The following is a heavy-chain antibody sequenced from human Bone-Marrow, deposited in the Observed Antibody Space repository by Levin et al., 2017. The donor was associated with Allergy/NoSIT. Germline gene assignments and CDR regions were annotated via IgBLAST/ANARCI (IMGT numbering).Heavy chain of an antibody. V-gene: IGHV1-69*04. CDR3: ASNGCFGGSSPNYYYGMDV. J-gene: IGHJ6*02. D-gene: IGHD2-8*01. CDR2: IIPILGIA. Sequence: ASVKVSCKASGGTFSSYAISWVRQAPGQGLEWMGRIIPILGIANYAQKFQGRVTITADKSTSTAYMELSSLRSEDTAVYYCASNGCFGGSSPNYYYGMDVWGQGTTVTVSS. CDR1: GGTFSSYA.